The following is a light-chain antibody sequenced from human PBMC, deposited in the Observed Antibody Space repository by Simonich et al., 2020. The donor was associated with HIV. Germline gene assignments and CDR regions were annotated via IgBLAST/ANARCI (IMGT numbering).Light chain of an antibody. Sequence: DIQMTQSLFSVPASVGDSVPINCRVSQVISSWLAWYQQKPVKAPKLLIYKASSLESGVPARFSGSGSGTEFTLTISSLQPDDFATYYCQQYKSYPFTVGPGTKVDIK. CDR1: QVISSW. CDR2: KAS. CDR3: QQYKSYPFT. V-gene: IGKV1-5*03. J-gene: IGKJ3*01.